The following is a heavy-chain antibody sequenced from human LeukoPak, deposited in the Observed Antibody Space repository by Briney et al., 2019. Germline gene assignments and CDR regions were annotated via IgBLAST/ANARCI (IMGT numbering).Heavy chain of an antibody. V-gene: IGHV3-30*18. CDR3: AKEKRAAAGTYYYGMDV. Sequence: GGSLRLSCAASGFTFSSYGMHWVRQAPGKGLEWVAVISYDGSNKYYADSVKGRFTISRDNSKNTLYLQMNSLRAEDTAVYYCAKEKRAAAGTYYYGMDVWGQGTTVTVSS. J-gene: IGHJ6*02. CDR1: GFTFSSYG. D-gene: IGHD6-13*01. CDR2: ISYDGSNK.